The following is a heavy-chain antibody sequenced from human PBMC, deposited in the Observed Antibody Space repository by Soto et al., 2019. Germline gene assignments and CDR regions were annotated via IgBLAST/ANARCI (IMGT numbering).Heavy chain of an antibody. V-gene: IGHV4-34*01. CDR3: ARGDLVYGYFDY. CDR1: GGSFSGYY. J-gene: IGHJ4*02. Sequence: PSETLSLTCAVYGGSFSGYYWSWIRQPPGKGLEWIGEINHSGSTNYNPSLKSRVTISVDTSKNQFSLKLSSVTAADTAVYYCARGDLVYGYFDYRGQGTLVTVSS. D-gene: IGHD4-17*01. CDR2: INHSGST.